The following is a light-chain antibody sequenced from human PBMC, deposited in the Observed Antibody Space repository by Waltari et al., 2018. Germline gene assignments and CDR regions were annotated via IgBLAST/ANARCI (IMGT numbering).Light chain of an antibody. CDR1: ARDVGGFRF. Sequence: QSALTQPPSASGSPGHSVTISCTVTARDVGGFRFVSWYQQHPGKAPRLIIYDVIKRPSGVPDRFSCSKSGNTASLTVSGLQPEDEADYFCCSFSGANNVLFGGGTKLTVL. V-gene: IGLV2-8*01. CDR2: DVI. J-gene: IGLJ2*01. CDR3: CSFSGANNVL.